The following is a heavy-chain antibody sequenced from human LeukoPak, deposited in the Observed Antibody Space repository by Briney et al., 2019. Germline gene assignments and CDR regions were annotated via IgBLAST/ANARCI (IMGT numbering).Heavy chain of an antibody. Sequence: PSETLSLTCAVSAGSICNSYCSWARQPPGKGLEFIGYISTGGDINYSPSLRSRATMSINPSNNQLSLTLTSVTTADTAVYVCVRGPGRGYDNEPWGQGSLVTVSS. CDR2: ISTGGDI. J-gene: IGHJ5*02. V-gene: IGHV4-4*08. CDR1: AGSICNSY. CDR3: VRGPGRGYDNEP. D-gene: IGHD3-3*01.